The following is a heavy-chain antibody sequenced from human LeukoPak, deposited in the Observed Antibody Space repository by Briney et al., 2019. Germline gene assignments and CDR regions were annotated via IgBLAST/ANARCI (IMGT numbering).Heavy chain of an antibody. CDR2: IKQDGREK. D-gene: IGHD1-26*01. J-gene: IGHJ4*02. V-gene: IGHV3-7*01. Sequence: GGSLRLSCAAPGFTFSSYWMTWVRQAPGKGLEWVANIKQDGREKYYVDSVKGRFTISRDNAKNSLYLQMNSLRAEDTAVYYCARHSGTYFDYWGQGTLVTVSS. CDR3: ARHSGTYFDY. CDR1: GFTFSSYW.